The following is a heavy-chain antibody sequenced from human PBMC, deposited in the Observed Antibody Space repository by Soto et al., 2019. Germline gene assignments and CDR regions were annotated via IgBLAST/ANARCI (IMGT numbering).Heavy chain of an antibody. V-gene: IGHV3-30*18. Sequence: GGSLRLSCAASGFTFSSYGMHWVRQAPGKGLEWVAVISYDGSNKYYADSVKGRFTISRDNSKNTLYLQMNSLRAEDTAVYYCAKGETGGNPKEFYYYYGMDVWGQGTTVTVSS. J-gene: IGHJ6*02. CDR2: ISYDGSNK. CDR1: GFTFSSYG. CDR3: AKGETGGNPKEFYYYYGMDV. D-gene: IGHD2-15*01.